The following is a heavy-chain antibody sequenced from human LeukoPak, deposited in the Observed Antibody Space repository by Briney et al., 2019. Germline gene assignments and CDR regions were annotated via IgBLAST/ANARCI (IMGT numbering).Heavy chain of an antibody. CDR2: ISSSGGST. J-gene: IGHJ5*02. CDR1: GFTFSSYA. Sequence: PGGSLRLSCAASGFTFSSYAMSWVRQAPGKGLEWVSAISSSGGSTYYADSVKGRFTISTDNSKNTLYLQMNSLRAEDTAVYYCARDSSTLNWFDPWGQGTLVTVSS. V-gene: IGHV3-23*01. CDR3: ARDSSTLNWFDP. D-gene: IGHD6-13*01.